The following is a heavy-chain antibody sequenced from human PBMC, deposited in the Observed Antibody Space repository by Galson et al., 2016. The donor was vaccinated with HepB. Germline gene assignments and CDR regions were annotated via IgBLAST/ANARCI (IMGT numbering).Heavy chain of an antibody. J-gene: IGHJ3*02. D-gene: IGHD6-19*01. CDR2: IYSGGST. CDR1: GFTVSSNY. Sequence: SLRLSCAASGFTVSSNYMSWVRQAPGKGLEWVSVIYSGGSTYYADSVKGRFTISRDNSKNTLYLQMNSLRAEDTAVYYCARDSVAVPFYDAFDIWGQGTMVTVSS. V-gene: IGHV3-66*01. CDR3: ARDSVAVPFYDAFDI.